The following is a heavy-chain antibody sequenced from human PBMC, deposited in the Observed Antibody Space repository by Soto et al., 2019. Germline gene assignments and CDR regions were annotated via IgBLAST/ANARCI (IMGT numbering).Heavy chain of an antibody. CDR1: GGSISSYY. CDR2: IYYSGST. CDR3: ARLISIAVDSDAFDI. Sequence: SETLSLTCTVSGGSISSYYWSWIRQPPGKGLEWIGYIYYSGSTNYNPSLKSRVTISVDTSKNQFSLKLSSVTAADTAVYYCARLISIAVDSDAFDIWGQGTMVT. V-gene: IGHV4-59*08. J-gene: IGHJ3*02. D-gene: IGHD6-19*01.